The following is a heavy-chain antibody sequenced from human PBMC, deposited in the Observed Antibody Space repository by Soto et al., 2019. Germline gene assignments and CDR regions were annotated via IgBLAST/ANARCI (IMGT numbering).Heavy chain of an antibody. J-gene: IGHJ6*02. V-gene: IGHV4-34*01. CDR1: GGSFSGYY. D-gene: IGHD3-10*01. Sequence: QVQLQQWGAGLLKPSETLSLTCAVYGGSFSGYYWSWIRQPPGKGLEWIGEINHSGSTNYNPSLKSRVTISVDTSKNQFSLKLSSVTAADTAVYYCARLAMVRGVIITYYYGMDVWGQGTTGTVSS. CDR3: ARLAMVRGVIITYYYGMDV. CDR2: INHSGST.